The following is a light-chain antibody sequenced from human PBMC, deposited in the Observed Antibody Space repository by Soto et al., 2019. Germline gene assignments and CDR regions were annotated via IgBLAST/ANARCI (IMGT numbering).Light chain of an antibody. CDR1: ESVKSW. CDR2: SVS. Sequence: DIHLTHSPSTLSASVGDRVTITCRASESVKSWLAWYQQKPGKAPKFLIYSVSSLQSGVPSRFSGSGSGTDFTLTINSLQPEDFATYYCQQGYSSAITFGQGTRLEIK. V-gene: IGKV1-39*01. J-gene: IGKJ5*01. CDR3: QQGYSSAIT.